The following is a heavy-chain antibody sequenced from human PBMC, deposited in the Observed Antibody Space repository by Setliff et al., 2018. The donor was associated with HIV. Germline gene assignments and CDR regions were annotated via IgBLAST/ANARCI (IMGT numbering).Heavy chain of an antibody. D-gene: IGHD3-16*02. CDR2: INHSGST. CDR3: ARETYDYVWGSYRYGGSDY. Sequence: LSLTCAVYGGSFGGYYWSWIRQPPGKGLEWIGQINHSGSTRYNPSLKSRVTISVDTSKNQFSLKLSSVTAADTAVYYCARETYDYVWGSYRYGGSDYWGQGTLVTVSS. V-gene: IGHV4-34*01. J-gene: IGHJ4*01. CDR1: GGSFGGYY.